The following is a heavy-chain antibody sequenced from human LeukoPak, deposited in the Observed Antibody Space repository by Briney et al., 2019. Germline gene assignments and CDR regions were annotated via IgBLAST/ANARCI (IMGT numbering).Heavy chain of an antibody. CDR1: GGTFSSYA. J-gene: IGHJ6*02. V-gene: IGHV1-69*04. CDR3: ARAGKYYYYYYGMDV. D-gene: IGHD3-10*01. Sequence: SVKVSCKASGGTFSSYAISWVRQAPGQGLEWMGRIIPILGIAHYAQKFQGRVTITADKSTSTAYMELSSLRSEDTAVYYCARAGKYYYYYYGMDVWGRGTTVTVSS. CDR2: IIPILGIA.